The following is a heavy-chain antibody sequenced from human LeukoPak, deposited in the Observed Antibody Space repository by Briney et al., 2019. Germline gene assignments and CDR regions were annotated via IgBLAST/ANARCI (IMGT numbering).Heavy chain of an antibody. Sequence: SQTLSLTCTVSGGSISSGDYYLSWIRQPPGKGLEWIGYIYYSGSTSYSPSLKSRVTISVDTSRNQFSLKLSSVTAADTAVYYCARVPVVGAKDYWGQGTLVTVSS. D-gene: IGHD1-26*01. V-gene: IGHV4-30-4*08. CDR3: ARVPVVGAKDY. J-gene: IGHJ4*02. CDR2: IYYSGST. CDR1: GGSISSGDYY.